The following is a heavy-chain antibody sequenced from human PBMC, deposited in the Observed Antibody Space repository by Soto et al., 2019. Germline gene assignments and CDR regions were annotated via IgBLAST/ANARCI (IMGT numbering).Heavy chain of an antibody. CDR2: ISGSGGST. V-gene: IGHV3-23*01. D-gene: IGHD5-18*01. Sequence: PXGSLRLSCAASGVTFSSYAMSWVRQAPGKGLEWVSAISGSGGSTYYADSVKGRFTISRDNSKNTLYLQMNSLRAEDTAVYYCAKDLGYSYGYYYYGMDVWGQGTTVTVSS. CDR1: GVTFSSYA. CDR3: AKDLGYSYGYYYYGMDV. J-gene: IGHJ6*02.